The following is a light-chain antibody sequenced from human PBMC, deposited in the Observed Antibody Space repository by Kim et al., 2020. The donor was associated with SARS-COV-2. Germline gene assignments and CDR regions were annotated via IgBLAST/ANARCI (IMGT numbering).Light chain of an antibody. CDR3: AAWDDSLNGLL. J-gene: IGLJ2*01. CDR2: DDD. CDR1: RSNVGNNA. Sequence: RQRDTIACSGGRSNVGNNAVSWYQHLPGKAPKLIIHDDDPLPSGVSDRFSGATSGTSASLAIRGLQSEDEADYYCAAWDDSLNGLLFGGGTQLTVL. V-gene: IGLV1-36*01.